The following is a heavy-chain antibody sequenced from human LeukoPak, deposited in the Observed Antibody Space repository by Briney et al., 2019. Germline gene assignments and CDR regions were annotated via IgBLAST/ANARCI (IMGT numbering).Heavy chain of an antibody. CDR1: GFTFSSYA. Sequence: GSLRLSCAASGFTFSSYAMSWVRQAPGKGLEWIGRIYISGSTNYNPSLKSRVTMSVDTSKNQFSLKLSSVTAADTAVYYCARDPLRRISGIAARPDNWFDPWGQGTLVTVSS. D-gene: IGHD6-6*01. V-gene: IGHV4-4*07. CDR3: ARDPLRRISGIAARPDNWFDP. CDR2: IYISGST. J-gene: IGHJ5*02.